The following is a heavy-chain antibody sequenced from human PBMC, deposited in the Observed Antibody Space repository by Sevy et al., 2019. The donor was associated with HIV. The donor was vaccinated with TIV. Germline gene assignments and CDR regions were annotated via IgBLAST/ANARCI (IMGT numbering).Heavy chain of an antibody. Sequence: GGSLRLSCAASGFTFSSFAMSWVRQTPGKGLEWVSGLNGSGGRTYYPDSVKGRFTRSRDNSKNTLYLQMNSLRAEDTAVYYCAKDTDSGSYLNDAFDIWGQGTMVTVSS. J-gene: IGHJ3*02. D-gene: IGHD1-26*01. CDR2: LNGSGGRT. CDR3: AKDTDSGSYLNDAFDI. V-gene: IGHV3-23*01. CDR1: GFTFSSFA.